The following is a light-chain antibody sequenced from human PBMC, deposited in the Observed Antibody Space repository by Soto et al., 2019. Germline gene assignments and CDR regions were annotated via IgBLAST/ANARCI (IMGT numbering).Light chain of an antibody. J-gene: IGLJ2*01. CDR3: NSYTSSTTLV. CDR2: EVS. Sequence: QSALTQPASVSGSPGQSITISCTGTSSDVGGYNYVSWYQHHPGKAPKLMIYEVSNRPSGVSNRFSGSKSGNTASLTISGLQADDEADYYCNSYTSSTTLVFGGGTKLTVL. CDR1: SSDVGGYNY. V-gene: IGLV2-14*01.